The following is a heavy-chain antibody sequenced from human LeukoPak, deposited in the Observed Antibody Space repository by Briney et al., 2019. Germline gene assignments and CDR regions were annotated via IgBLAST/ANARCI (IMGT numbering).Heavy chain of an antibody. Sequence: GGSLRLSCAASGFTVNNNYMTWVRQAPGKGLEWVSVLYSNNITYYADSVKGRFTISRDSSKNTLYLQMNSLRAEDTAVYYCARGITMMIVAPGYWGQGTLVTVSS. D-gene: IGHD3-22*01. CDR1: GFTVNNNY. CDR2: LYSNNIT. J-gene: IGHJ4*02. V-gene: IGHV3-53*01. CDR3: ARGITMMIVAPGY.